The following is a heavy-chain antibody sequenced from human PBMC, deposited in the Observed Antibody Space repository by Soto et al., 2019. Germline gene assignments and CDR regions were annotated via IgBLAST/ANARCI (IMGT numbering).Heavy chain of an antibody. V-gene: IGHV3-11*06. D-gene: IGHD2-15*01. Sequence: VGSLRLSCASSGFTFSDYYMSWIRQAPGKGLEWLSYISPGSRYPAYADSVKGRFTIPRDNARRSMSLQMNSLTVDDTAIYYCVRGGGGGLFDPWGQGSMVTVSS. CDR3: VRGGGGGLFDP. CDR2: ISPGSRYP. J-gene: IGHJ5*02. CDR1: GFTFSDYY.